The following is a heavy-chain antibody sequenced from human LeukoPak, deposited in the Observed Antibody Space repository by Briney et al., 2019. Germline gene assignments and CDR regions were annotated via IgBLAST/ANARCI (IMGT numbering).Heavy chain of an antibody. Sequence: ASVKVSCKASGYTFTSYGISWVRQAPGQGLEWMGWISAYNGNTNYAQKLQGRLTMTTDTSTSTAYMELRSLRSDDTAVYYCARDHDEGSSPYYFDYWGQGTLVTVSS. CDR1: GYTFTSYG. D-gene: IGHD6-6*01. CDR3: ARDHDEGSSPYYFDY. CDR2: ISAYNGNT. V-gene: IGHV1-18*01. J-gene: IGHJ4*02.